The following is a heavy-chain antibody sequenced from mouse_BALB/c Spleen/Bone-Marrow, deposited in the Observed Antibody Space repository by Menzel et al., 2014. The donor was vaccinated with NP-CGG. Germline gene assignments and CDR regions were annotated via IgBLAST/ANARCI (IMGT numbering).Heavy chain of an antibody. CDR2: ISSGSSII. CDR3: ARERTGFDY. D-gene: IGHD4-1*01. CDR1: GFTFSYFG. V-gene: IGHV5-17*02. Sequence: EVKLMESGGGLVQPGGSRKLSCAASGFTFSYFGMHWVRQAPEKGLEWVAYISSGSSIIYYADTVKGRFTISRDNPKNTLFLRMTSLRSEDTAMYYCARERTGFDYWGRGTTLTVSS. J-gene: IGHJ2*01.